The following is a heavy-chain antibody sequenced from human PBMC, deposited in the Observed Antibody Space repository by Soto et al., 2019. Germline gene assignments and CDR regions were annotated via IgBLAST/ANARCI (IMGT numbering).Heavy chain of an antibody. D-gene: IGHD3-22*01. Sequence: PSETLSLTCPVSGGSISSGDYYWSWIRQPPGKGLEWIGYIYYSGSTYYNPSLKSRVTISVDTSKNQFSLKLSSVTAADTAVYYCARAMGDSSGYYGGEVDYWGQGTLVTVSS. CDR3: ARAMGDSSGYYGGEVDY. V-gene: IGHV4-30-4*01. CDR2: IYYSGST. J-gene: IGHJ4*02. CDR1: GGSISSGDYY.